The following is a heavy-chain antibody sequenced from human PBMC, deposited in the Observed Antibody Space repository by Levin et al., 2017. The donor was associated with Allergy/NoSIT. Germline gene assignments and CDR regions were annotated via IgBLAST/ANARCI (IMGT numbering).Heavy chain of an antibody. CDR1: GFTFSDYY. CDR2: IITSGTHT. V-gene: IGHV3-11*03. CDR3: ASRYGSGTYYQGNNY. J-gene: IGHJ4*02. D-gene: IGHD3-10*01. Sequence: PGGSLRLSCAASGFTFSDYYMSWIRQAPGKGLEWISYIITSGTHTSYADSVKGRFTISRDNANNLVFLQMNSLRAEDTAVYYCASRYGSGTYYQGNNYWGQGTLVTVSS.